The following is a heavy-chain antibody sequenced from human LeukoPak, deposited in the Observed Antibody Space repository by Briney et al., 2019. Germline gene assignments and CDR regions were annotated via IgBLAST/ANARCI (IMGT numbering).Heavy chain of an antibody. V-gene: IGHV6-1*01. CDR2: TYYRSKWFS. Sequence: SQTLSRTCAISGDSVSSNSAAWNWIRQSPSRGLEWLGRTYYRSKWFSRYAVSVKSRITINADTSKNQFSLQLNSVTPDDTAVYYCARGPGYFQHWGQGTLVTVSS. CDR3: ARGPGYFQH. J-gene: IGHJ1*01. CDR1: GDSVSSNSAA.